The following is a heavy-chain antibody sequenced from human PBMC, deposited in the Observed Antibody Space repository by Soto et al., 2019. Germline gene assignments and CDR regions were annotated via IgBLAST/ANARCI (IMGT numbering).Heavy chain of an antibody. CDR1: GGSISTSPRF. D-gene: IGHD6-19*01. J-gene: IGHJ5*02. Sequence: HLQLQESGPGLVKPSETLSLTCTVSGGSISTSPRFWGWIRQSPGKGLEWIGSLHCSGNACYNPSHKGRVTVSVHTSKNPFSLSLTSVTTADTAVYYCVSLTWGAGRWVDPWGQGTLVTVSS. V-gene: IGHV4-39*01. CDR3: VSLTWGAGRWVDP. CDR2: LHCSGNA.